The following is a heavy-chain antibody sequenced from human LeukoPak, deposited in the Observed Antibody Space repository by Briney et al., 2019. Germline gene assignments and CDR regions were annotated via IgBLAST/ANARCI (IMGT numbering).Heavy chain of an antibody. V-gene: IGHV4-59*08. CDR1: GGSIKPYY. J-gene: IGHJ4*02. D-gene: IGHD6-19*01. CDR3: ARHGLAVAGTVSYDY. CDR2: IYYSGST. Sequence: SETLSLTCTVSGGSIKPYYCSWIRQPPGKGLECIGYIYYSGSTNYNPSLKSRVTISVDTSKNQFSLKLSSVTAADTAVYYCARHGLAVAGTVSYDYWGQGTLVTVSS.